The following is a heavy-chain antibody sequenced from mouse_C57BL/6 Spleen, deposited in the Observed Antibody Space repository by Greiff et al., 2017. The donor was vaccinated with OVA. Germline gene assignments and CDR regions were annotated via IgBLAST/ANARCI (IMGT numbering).Heavy chain of an antibody. CDR1: GFTFSSYA. V-gene: IGHV5-4*01. CDR3: ARDPDGYYAMDY. Sequence: DVQLVESGGGLVKPGGSLKLSCAASGFTFSSYAMSWVRQTPEKRLEWVATISDGGSYTYYPDNVKGRFTISRDNAKNNLYLQMSHLKSEDTAMYYCARDPDGYYAMDYWGQGTSVTVSS. J-gene: IGHJ4*01. D-gene: IGHD2-3*01. CDR2: ISDGGSYT.